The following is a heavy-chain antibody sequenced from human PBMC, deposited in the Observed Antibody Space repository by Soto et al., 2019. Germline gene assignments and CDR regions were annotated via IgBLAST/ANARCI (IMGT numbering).Heavy chain of an antibody. Sequence: QVQLVQSGAEVKKPGASVKVSCKASGYTFTSYAMHWVRQAPGQRLEWMGWINAGNGNTKYSQKFQGRVTITGDTSASTAYMELSSLRSEDTAVYYCARPDSSGCFDYWGQGTLVTVSS. J-gene: IGHJ4*02. D-gene: IGHD6-19*01. CDR3: ARPDSSGCFDY. CDR1: GYTFTSYA. V-gene: IGHV1-3*01. CDR2: INAGNGNT.